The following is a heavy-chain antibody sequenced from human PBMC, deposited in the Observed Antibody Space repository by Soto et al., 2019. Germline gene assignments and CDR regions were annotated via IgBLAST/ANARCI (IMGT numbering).Heavy chain of an antibody. D-gene: IGHD3-10*02. CDR3: ARGRRYVVNHDAFDI. Sequence: PSETLSLTCTVSGGSISSYYWSWIRQPPGKGLEWIGYIYYSGSTNYNPSLKSRVTISVDTSKNQFSLKLSSVTAADTAVYYCARGRRYVVNHDAFDIWGQGTMVTVSS. V-gene: IGHV4-59*01. CDR2: IYYSGST. J-gene: IGHJ3*02. CDR1: GGSISSYY.